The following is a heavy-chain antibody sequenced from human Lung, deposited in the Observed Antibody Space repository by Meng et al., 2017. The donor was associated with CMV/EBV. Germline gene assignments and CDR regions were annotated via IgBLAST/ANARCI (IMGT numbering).Heavy chain of an antibody. V-gene: IGHV3-33*06. Sequence: LXFAASGFTFSSYGMHWVRQAPGKGLEWVAVIWYDGSNKYYADSVKGRFTISRDNSKNTMYLQMNSLRAEDTAVYYCAKWIGGSNYYGMDVWGQGTTVTVSS. CDR3: AKWIGGSNYYGMDV. CDR2: IWYDGSNK. D-gene: IGHD2-15*01. J-gene: IGHJ6*02. CDR1: GFTFSSYG.